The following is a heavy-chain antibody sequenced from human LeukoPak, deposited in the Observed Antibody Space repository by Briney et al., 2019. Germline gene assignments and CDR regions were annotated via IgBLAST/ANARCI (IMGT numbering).Heavy chain of an antibody. Sequence: SETLSLTCTVSGGSISPYYWSWVRQPPGKGLEWIAYIFYNGNTNYNPSLKSRVTISLDTSKKQVSLKVSSVTAADTAVYYCARSRLQSGFDYWGQGTLVTVSS. CDR3: ARSRLQSGFDY. J-gene: IGHJ4*02. CDR1: GGSISPYY. CDR2: IFYNGNT. V-gene: IGHV4-59*08. D-gene: IGHD5-24*01.